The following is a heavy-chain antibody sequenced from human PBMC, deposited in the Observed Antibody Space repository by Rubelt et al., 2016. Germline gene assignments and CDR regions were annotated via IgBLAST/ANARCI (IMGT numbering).Heavy chain of an antibody. CDR3: ARDRAVAGT. J-gene: IGHJ4*02. Sequence: GGGLVQPGGSLRLSCAASGFTVSSNYMSWVRQAPGKGLEWVANIKQDGSEKYYVDSVKGRFTISRDNAKNSLYLQMNSLRAEDTAVYYCARDRAVAGTWGQGTLVTVSS. D-gene: IGHD6-19*01. CDR1: GFTVSSNY. CDR2: IKQDGSEK. V-gene: IGHV3-7*01.